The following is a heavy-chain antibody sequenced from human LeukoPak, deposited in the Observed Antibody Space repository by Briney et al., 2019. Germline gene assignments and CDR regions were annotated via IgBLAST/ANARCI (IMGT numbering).Heavy chain of an antibody. D-gene: IGHD6-13*01. Sequence: GSLRLSCAASGFTVSSNYMSWVRRAPGKGLEWVSVIYSSGSTYYADSVKGRFTISRDNSKNTLHLQMNTLRAEDTAVYYCASRIATAGSVDYWGQGTLVTVSS. CDR3: ASRIATAGSVDY. V-gene: IGHV3-53*01. CDR1: GFTVSSNY. J-gene: IGHJ4*02. CDR2: IYSSGST.